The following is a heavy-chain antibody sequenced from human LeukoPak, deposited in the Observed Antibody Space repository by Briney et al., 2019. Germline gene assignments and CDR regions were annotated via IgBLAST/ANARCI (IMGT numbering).Heavy chain of an antibody. D-gene: IGHD2-2*01. Sequence: PGGSLRLSCAASGFTFSSYAMSWLRQAPGKGLEWVSAISWSGGSTHYAASVKGRFTISRDNSKNTLYLQMNSLRAEGTAVYYCANLDCSSTSCYAAWVAGVSIFDYWGQGNLVTVSS. CDR2: ISWSGGST. CDR1: GFTFSSYA. J-gene: IGHJ4*02. V-gene: IGHV3-23*01. CDR3: ANLDCSSTSCYAAWVAGVSIFDY.